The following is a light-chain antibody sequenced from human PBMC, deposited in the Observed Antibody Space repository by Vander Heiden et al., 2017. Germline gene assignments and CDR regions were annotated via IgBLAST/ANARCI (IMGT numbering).Light chain of an antibody. CDR3: CSYAGSYTWV. J-gene: IGLJ3*02. CDR1: SSDVGAYDY. Sequence: QSPLTQPRPVSGSPGQSVTISWSGTSSDVGAYDYVSWYQQHPGKAPKLLVYDVTKWPAGVPDRFSGSKSGNTATLTISGLLTEDEADYYCCSYAGSYTWVFGGGTKVTVL. CDR2: DVT. V-gene: IGLV2-11*01.